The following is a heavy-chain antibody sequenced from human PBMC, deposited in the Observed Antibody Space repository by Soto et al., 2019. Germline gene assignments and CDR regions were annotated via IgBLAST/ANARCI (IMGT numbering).Heavy chain of an antibody. Sequence: PSENLSLTCTVTGDSISRRSYYWGWIRQPPGKGLEWIGSIYYSGSTYNNPSLRSRVSMSIDTSKDQFSLKLKSVTATDTPPHFCARQRSSGVSQAYFDVWG. CDR3: ARQRSSGVSQAYFDV. CDR2: IYYSGST. V-gene: IGHV4-39*01. CDR1: GDSISRRSYY. D-gene: IGHD3-10*01. J-gene: IGHJ4*01.